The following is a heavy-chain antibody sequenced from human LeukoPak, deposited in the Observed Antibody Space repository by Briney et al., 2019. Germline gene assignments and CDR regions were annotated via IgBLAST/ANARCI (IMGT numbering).Heavy chain of an antibody. Sequence: SVKVSCKASGYTFTSYYMHWVRQAPGQGLEWMGGIIPIFGTANYAQKFQGRVTITADGSTSTAYMELSSLRFEDTAVYYCARGHYYDNSGYRNWFDPWGQGTLVTVSS. CDR3: ARGHYYDNSGYRNWFDP. CDR1: GYTFTSYY. D-gene: IGHD3-22*01. CDR2: IIPIFGTA. J-gene: IGHJ5*02. V-gene: IGHV1-69*13.